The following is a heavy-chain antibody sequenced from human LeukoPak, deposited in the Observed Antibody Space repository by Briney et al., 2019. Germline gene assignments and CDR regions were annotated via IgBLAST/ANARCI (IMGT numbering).Heavy chain of an antibody. J-gene: IGHJ4*02. CDR2: INSDGSSS. Sequence: GGSLRLSCAASGFTFSSYWMHWVRQAPGKGLVWVSRINSDGSSSSYADSVKGRFTISRDNAKNTLYLQMNSLRAEDTAVYYCARALWFGEGRGWYFDYWGQGTLVTVSS. V-gene: IGHV3-74*01. CDR1: GFTFSSYW. CDR3: ARALWFGEGRGWYFDY. D-gene: IGHD3-10*01.